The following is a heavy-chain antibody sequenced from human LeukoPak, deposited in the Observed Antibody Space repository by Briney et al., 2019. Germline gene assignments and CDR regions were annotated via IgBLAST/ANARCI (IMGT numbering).Heavy chain of an antibody. J-gene: IGHJ6*03. D-gene: IGHD4-23*01. CDR1: GLTFNSFE. CDR3: VSVTTVVEDYYYMDV. CDR2: ITSSGSAM. Sequence: GGSLRLSCAASGLTFNSFEMIWVRQAPGKGLDWVSHITSSGSAMFYADSVKGRFTISRDNAKNALYLQMNSLRAEDTAFYYCVSVTTVVEDYYYMDVWGKGTTVTVSS. V-gene: IGHV3-48*03.